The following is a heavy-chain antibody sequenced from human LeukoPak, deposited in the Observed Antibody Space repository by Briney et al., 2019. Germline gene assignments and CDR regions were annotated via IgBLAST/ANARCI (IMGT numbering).Heavy chain of an antibody. Sequence: GGSLRLSCAASGFTFSVYSMNWVRQAPGKGLEWVSAISGSGDRTHYADSVKGRFTISRDNSKNTLYLQLHSLRAEDTAIYYCAKDRQKWQWLVMYYFDSWGQGTLVTVSS. CDR3: AKDRQKWQWLVMYYFDS. CDR1: GFTFSVYS. J-gene: IGHJ4*02. CDR2: ISGSGDRT. V-gene: IGHV3-23*01. D-gene: IGHD6-19*01.